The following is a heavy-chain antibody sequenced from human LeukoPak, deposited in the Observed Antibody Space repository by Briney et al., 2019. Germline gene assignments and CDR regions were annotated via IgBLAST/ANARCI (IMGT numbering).Heavy chain of an antibody. CDR2: ISSSGSTI. Sequence: GGSLRLSCAASGFTFSDYYMSWIRQAPGKGLEWVSYISSSGSTIYYADSVKGRFTISRDNAKNSLYLQMNSLRAEDTAVYYCAKNCATAYYYYYYMDVWGKGTTVTVSS. CDR3: AKNCATAYYYYYYMDV. J-gene: IGHJ6*03. D-gene: IGHD2-8*01. CDR1: GFTFSDYY. V-gene: IGHV3-11*04.